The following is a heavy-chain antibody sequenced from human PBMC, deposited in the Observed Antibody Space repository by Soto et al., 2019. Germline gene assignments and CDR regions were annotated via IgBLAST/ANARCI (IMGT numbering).Heavy chain of an antibody. CDR1: GYTFTDYG. CDR3: ARGVGRYGYSP. J-gene: IGHJ5*02. V-gene: IGHV1-18*01. D-gene: IGHD2-15*01. CDR2: VSPHNGNT. Sequence: QVQLVQSGTEMKRPGASVKVSCRASGYTFTDYGVTWVRQAPGQGLEWMGWVSPHNGNTNYALKFQDRVTMTADTSTNIAFMQLRSLRSDDTAVYYCARGVGRYGYSPWGQGTLVTVSS.